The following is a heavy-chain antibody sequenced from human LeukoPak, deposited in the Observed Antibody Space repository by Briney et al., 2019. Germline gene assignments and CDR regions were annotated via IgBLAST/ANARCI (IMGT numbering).Heavy chain of an antibody. D-gene: IGHD6-6*01. V-gene: IGHV4-4*09. CDR2: IYTSGST. J-gene: IGHJ4*02. CDR1: GGSISSYY. Sequence: SETLSLTCTVSGGSISSYYWSWIRQPPGKGLEWIGHIYTSGSTNYNPSLKSRVTISVDTSKNQFSLKLSSVTAADTAVYYCARWRSSSSDFDYWGQGTLVTVSS. CDR3: ARWRSSSSDFDY.